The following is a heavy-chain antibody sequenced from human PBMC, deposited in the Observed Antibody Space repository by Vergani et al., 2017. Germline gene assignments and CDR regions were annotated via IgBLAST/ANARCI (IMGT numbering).Heavy chain of an antibody. CDR2: ISGSGGST. CDR3: AKAGVGGAGSYYYYYYGMDV. V-gene: IGHV3-23*01. CDR1: GFTFSSYA. J-gene: IGHJ6*02. D-gene: IGHD3-10*01. Sequence: EVQLLESGGGLVQPGGSLRLSCAASGFTFSSYAMSWVRQAPGKGLEWVSAISGSGGSTYYADSVKGRFTISRDNSKNTLYLQMNSLRAEDTAVYYCAKAGVGGAGSYYYYYYGMDVWGQGTTVTVSS.